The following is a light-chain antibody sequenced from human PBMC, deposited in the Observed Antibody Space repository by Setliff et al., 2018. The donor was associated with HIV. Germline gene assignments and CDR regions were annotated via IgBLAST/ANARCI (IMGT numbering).Light chain of an antibody. V-gene: IGLV2-14*03. Sequence: QSALTQPASVSGSPGQSITISYTGTSSDVGGYSFVSWYQQHPGKAPKLMIYDVSYRPSGVSDRFSGSKSGNTASLTISGLQAEDEADYYCLSYTSSTPLYVFATGTKV. CDR2: DVS. CDR3: LSYTSSTPLYV. J-gene: IGLJ1*01. CDR1: SSDVGGYSF.